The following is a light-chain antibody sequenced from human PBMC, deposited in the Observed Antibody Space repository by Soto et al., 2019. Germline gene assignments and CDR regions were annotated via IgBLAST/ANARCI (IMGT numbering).Light chain of an antibody. CDR3: QQYYTSPYT. CDR1: LIFSSNY. V-gene: IGKV3-20*01. Sequence: EIVLAQSPGTLSLSPGETATLSCRASLIFSSNYLAWYQQKPGQAPRLLIYGASSRATGIPDRFSGSGSWTDFTLTIRRLEPEDFALYYCQQYYTSPYTFGQGTKLDIK. J-gene: IGKJ2*01. CDR2: GAS.